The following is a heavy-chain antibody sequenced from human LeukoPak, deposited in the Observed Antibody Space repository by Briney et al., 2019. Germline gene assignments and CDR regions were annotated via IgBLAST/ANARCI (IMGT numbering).Heavy chain of an antibody. CDR2: ISSSSSYI. Sequence: KTGGSLRLSCAASGFTFSSYEMNWVRQAPGKGLEWVSSISSSSSYIYYADSVKGRFTISRDNAKNSLYLQMNSLRAEDTAVYYCAREETNDWLIDYWGQGTLVTVSS. V-gene: IGHV3-21*01. D-gene: IGHD3-9*01. CDR3: AREETNDWLIDY. CDR1: GFTFSSYE. J-gene: IGHJ4*02.